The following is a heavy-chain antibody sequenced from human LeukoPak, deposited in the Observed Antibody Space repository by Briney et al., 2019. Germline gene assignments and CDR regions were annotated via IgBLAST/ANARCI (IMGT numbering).Heavy chain of an antibody. CDR1: GFTFSSYA. D-gene: IGHD3-10*01. V-gene: IGHV3-30-3*01. Sequence: GGSLRLSCAASGFTFSSYAMHWVRQAPGKGLEWVAAISNDGSSKHYADSVKGRFTISRDNSKNTLYLQMNSLRAEDTAVYYCAKDRGVDYYGSGSYYTTTDYWGQGTLVTVSS. CDR2: ISNDGSSK. J-gene: IGHJ4*02. CDR3: AKDRGVDYYGSGSYYTTTDY.